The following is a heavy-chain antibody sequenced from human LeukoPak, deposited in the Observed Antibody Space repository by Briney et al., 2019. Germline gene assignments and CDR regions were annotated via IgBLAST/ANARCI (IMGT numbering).Heavy chain of an antibody. J-gene: IGHJ4*02. CDR2: IKPDGSQI. Sequence: GGSLRLSCAASGFTFSSYWMTWVRQAPGKVLEWVANIKPDGSQIYYVDSVKGRFTISRDNAKNSLFLQMNSLRAEDTAVYYCARDLNWENYWGQGTLVSVSS. D-gene: IGHD7-27*01. V-gene: IGHV3-7*01. CDR1: GFTFSSYW. CDR3: ARDLNWENY.